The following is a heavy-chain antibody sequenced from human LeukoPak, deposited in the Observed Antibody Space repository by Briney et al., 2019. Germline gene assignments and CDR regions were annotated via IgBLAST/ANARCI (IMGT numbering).Heavy chain of an antibody. CDR2: IKQDGSEK. J-gene: IGHJ4*02. V-gene: IGHV3-7*01. Sequence: GGSLRLSCAASGFTFSNYWMSWVRQAPGKGLEWVANIKQDGSEKYYVDSVKGRFTISRDNAKNSLYLQMNSLRVENTAVYYWESFCSSTSRYLGVYWGQGTLVTVSS. CDR3: ESFCSSTSRYLGVY. D-gene: IGHD2-2*01. CDR1: GFTFSNYW.